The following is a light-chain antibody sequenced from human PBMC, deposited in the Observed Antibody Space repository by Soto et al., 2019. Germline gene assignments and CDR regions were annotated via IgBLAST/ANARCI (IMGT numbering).Light chain of an antibody. CDR3: CSYAGSSTFFYV. CDR2: EGS. CDR1: SSDVGSYNL. Sequence: QSALTQPASVSGSPGQSITISCTVTSSDVGSYNLVSWYQQHPGKAPKLMIYEGSKRPSGVSNRFSGSKSGNTASLTISGLQAEDEADYYCCSYAGSSTFFYVFGTGTKLTVL. J-gene: IGLJ1*01. V-gene: IGLV2-23*03.